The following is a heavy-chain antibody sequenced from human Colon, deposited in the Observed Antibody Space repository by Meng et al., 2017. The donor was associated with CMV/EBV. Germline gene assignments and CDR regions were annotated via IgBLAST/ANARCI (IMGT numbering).Heavy chain of an antibody. CDR1: SSGGYY. CDR3: ARGIGYCSGGSCYSDY. Sequence: SSGGYYWGWIRQPPGKGPEWISGINWNGGSTGYADSVKGRFTISRDNAKNSLYLQMNSLRAEDTALYYCARGIGYCSGGSCYSDYWGQGTLVTVSS. V-gene: IGHV3-20*03. D-gene: IGHD2-15*01. J-gene: IGHJ4*02. CDR2: INWNGGST.